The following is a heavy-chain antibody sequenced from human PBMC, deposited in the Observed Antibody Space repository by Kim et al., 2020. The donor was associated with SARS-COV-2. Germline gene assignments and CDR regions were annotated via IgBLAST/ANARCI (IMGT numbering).Heavy chain of an antibody. V-gene: IGHV4-31*03. D-gene: IGHD2-2*01. CDR3: ARSPRHTAAPDY. J-gene: IGHJ4*02. Sequence: SETLSLTCTVSGGSISSGGYYWSWIRQHPGKGLEWIGYIYYSGSTYYNPSLKSRVTISVDTSKNQFSLKLSSVTAADTAVYYCARSPRHTAAPDYWGQGTLVSVAS. CDR1: GGSISSGGYY. CDR2: IYYSGST.